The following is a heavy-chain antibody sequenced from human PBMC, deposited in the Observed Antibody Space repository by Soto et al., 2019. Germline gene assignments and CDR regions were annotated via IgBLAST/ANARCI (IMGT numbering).Heavy chain of an antibody. CDR2: IHSSGST. J-gene: IGHJ6*02. D-gene: IGHD4-17*01. CDR3: AILTKPTAVTTAFRGGYGLDV. CDR1: GGSVSSGNSF. Sequence: SETLSLTCTVSGGSVSSGNSFWSWIRQPPGQGLEWIGYIHSSGSTNHNPSLKSRVTISADTSRNLLSLKLTSGTAADTAVYYCAILTKPTAVTTAFRGGYGLDVWGQGTTVTVSS. V-gene: IGHV4-61*01.